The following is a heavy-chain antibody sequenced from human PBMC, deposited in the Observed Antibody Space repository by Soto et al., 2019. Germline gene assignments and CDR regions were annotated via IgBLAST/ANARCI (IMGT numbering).Heavy chain of an antibody. CDR1: EFTISTYA. CDR3: AKSFGPGSFFDY. D-gene: IGHD3-10*01. V-gene: IGHV3-23*01. Sequence: GGSLRLSCAASEFTISTYAMSWVRQAPGRGLEWVSAIGHSGGDTYYADSVKGRFTISRDNSRNTLYLQMSSLRGEDTAVYYCAKSFGPGSFFDYWGQGTLVTVSS. CDR2: IGHSGGDT. J-gene: IGHJ4*02.